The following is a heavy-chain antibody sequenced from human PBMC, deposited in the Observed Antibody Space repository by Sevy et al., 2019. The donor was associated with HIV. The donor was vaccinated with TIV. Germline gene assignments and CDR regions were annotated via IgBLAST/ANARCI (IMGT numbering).Heavy chain of an antibody. CDR1: GYTFSNYY. J-gene: IGHJ6*02. Sequence: ASVKVSCKASGYTFSNYYMDWVRQAPGQGLEWMGRINPNSGGTNYAQKFQGRVTMTRDTSIRTAYMELTRLRSDDTAVYYCAGERITRVEGVFITTYYHYGMDVWGQGTTVTVSS. CDR3: AGERITRVEGVFITTYYHYGMDV. D-gene: IGHD3-10*01. CDR2: INPNSGGT. V-gene: IGHV1-2*06.